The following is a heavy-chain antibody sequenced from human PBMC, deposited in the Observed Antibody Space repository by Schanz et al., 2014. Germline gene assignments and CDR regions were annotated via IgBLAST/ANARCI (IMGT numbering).Heavy chain of an antibody. CDR2: ISGSGGDSV. V-gene: IGHV3-48*04. CDR1: GFSFSNYS. J-gene: IGHJ4*02. CDR3: AKVAPAATYLDS. D-gene: IGHD2-2*01. Sequence: EVHLVESGGSLVQPGGSLRLSCVASGFSFSNYSMNWVRQAPGKGLEWLSHISGSGGDSVDYADSVKGRFTISRDNAKNSLFLQMTSLSAKAPAVYSCAKVAPAATYLDSGGLGTLVTVSS.